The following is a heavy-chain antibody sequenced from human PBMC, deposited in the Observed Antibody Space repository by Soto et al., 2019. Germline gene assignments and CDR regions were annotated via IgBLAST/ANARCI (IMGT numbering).Heavy chain of an antibody. V-gene: IGHV3-23*01. J-gene: IGHJ4*02. Sequence: GGSLRLSCAASGFTFDNYAMSWVRRAPGKGLEYISAISDSGSSTYYAASVKGRFTISRDNSKTTLYLQMDSLRADDTAVYYCAKLYRGTIGTSYDYFDYWGQGALVTVSS. CDR1: GFTFDNYA. CDR2: ISDSGSST. D-gene: IGHD1-1*01. CDR3: AKLYRGTIGTSYDYFDY.